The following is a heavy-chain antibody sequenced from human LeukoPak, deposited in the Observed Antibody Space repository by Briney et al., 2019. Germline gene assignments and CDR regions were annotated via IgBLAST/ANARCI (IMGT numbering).Heavy chain of an antibody. CDR1: GYTFTSYA. J-gene: IGHJ4*02. V-gene: IGHV1-3*01. CDR3: ARVGDIVVAPAAMRVSDY. D-gene: IGHD2-2*01. CDR2: INAGNGNT. Sequence: ASVKVSCKASGYTFTSYAMHWVRQAPGQRLEWMGWINAGNGNTKYSQKFQGRVTITRDTSASTAYMELSSLRSEDTAVYYCARVGDIVVAPAAMRVSDYWGQGTLVTVSS.